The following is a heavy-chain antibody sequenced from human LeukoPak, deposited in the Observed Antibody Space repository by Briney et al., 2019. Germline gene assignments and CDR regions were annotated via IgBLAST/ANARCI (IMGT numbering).Heavy chain of an antibody. CDR2: INNDGSTT. J-gene: IGHJ4*02. D-gene: IGHD6-19*01. CDR3: ARTYSSFDY. CDR1: GFTFISYC. V-gene: IGHV3-74*01. Sequence: GGSLRLSCAVSGFTFISYCMHCVPQAPGKGLVWVSRINNDGSTTAYTDYVKGRFTISRDNTKNTLYLQINSLRAEDTAVYYCARTYSSFDYWGQGTLVTVSS.